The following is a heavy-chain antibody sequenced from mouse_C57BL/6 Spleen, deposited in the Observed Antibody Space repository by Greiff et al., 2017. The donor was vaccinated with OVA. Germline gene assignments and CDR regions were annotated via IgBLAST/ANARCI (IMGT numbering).Heavy chain of an antibody. CDR1: GYSFTGYY. Sequence: VQLQQSGPELAKPGASVKISCKASGYSFTGYYMNWVKQSPEKSLEWIGEINPSTGGTTYNQKFKAKATLTVDKSSSTAYMQLKSLTSEDSAVYYCAIITTDYFDYWGQGTTLTVSS. CDR2: INPSTGGT. V-gene: IGHV1-42*01. CDR3: AIITTDYFDY. D-gene: IGHD1-1*01. J-gene: IGHJ2*01.